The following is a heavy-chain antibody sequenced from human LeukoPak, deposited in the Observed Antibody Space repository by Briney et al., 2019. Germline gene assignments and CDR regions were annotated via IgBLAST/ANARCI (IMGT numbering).Heavy chain of an antibody. CDR1: GFTFSSYG. J-gene: IGHJ1*01. D-gene: IGHD6-13*01. V-gene: IGHV3-30*02. CDR2: IRYDGSNK. CDR3: ARADGYSTSWFYY. Sequence: GGSLRLSCAASGFTFSSYGMHWVRQAPGKGLEWVAFIRYDGSNKYYADSVKGRFTISRDNSKNTLYLQMNSLRAGDTAVYYCARADGYSTSWFYYWGQGTLVTVSS.